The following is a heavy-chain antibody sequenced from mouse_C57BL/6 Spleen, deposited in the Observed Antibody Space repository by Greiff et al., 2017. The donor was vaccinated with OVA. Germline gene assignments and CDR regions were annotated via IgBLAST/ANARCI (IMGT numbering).Heavy chain of an antibody. CDR1: GFSFNTYA. V-gene: IGHV10-1*01. Sequence: EVQGVESGGGLVQPKGSLKLSCAASGFSFNTYAMNWVRQAPGKGLEWVARIRSKSNNYATYYADSVKDRFTISRDDSESMLYLQMNNLKTEDTAMYYCVRQNYGSTAWFAYWGQGTLVTVSA. CDR2: IRSKSNNYAT. J-gene: IGHJ3*01. CDR3: VRQNYGSTAWFAY. D-gene: IGHD1-1*01.